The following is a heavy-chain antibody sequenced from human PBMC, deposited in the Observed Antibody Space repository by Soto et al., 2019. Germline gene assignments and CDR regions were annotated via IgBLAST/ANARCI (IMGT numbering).Heavy chain of an antibody. CDR2: ITWNSRVL. J-gene: IGHJ4*02. Sequence: GGSLRLSCVGTGLNFDYFAMHWVRQAPGKGLEWVSGITWNSRVLAYADSVKGRFTISRDNARNSLYLQMDSLRDEDTALYYCAKGRYDFWSPYYFDSWGQGTLVTVSS. CDR1: GLNFDYFA. D-gene: IGHD3-3*01. CDR3: AKGRYDFWSPYYFDS. V-gene: IGHV3-9*01.